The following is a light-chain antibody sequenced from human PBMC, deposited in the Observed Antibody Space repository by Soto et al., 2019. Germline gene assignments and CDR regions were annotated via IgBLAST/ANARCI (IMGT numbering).Light chain of an antibody. Sequence: EIVLTQSPATLSGSPGESATLSCRASQSVSSNLAWYQQKPGQAPRLLIYSASTRAGGIPVRFSGSGSGTEFTLTISSLQSEDFAVYYCQQYNKWPPLTFGGGTKVEIK. J-gene: IGKJ4*01. CDR3: QQYNKWPPLT. V-gene: IGKV3-15*01. CDR1: QSVSSN. CDR2: SAS.